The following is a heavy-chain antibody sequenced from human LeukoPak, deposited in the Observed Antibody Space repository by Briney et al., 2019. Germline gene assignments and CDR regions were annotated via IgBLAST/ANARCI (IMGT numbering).Heavy chain of an antibody. CDR1: GFTFSTSW. J-gene: IGHJ5*02. D-gene: IGHD4-11*01. CDR2: IRGDGRET. CDR3: ARGVTWFDP. Sequence: GGSLILSCAAYGFTFSTSWMHWVRQAPGKGLEWVSRIRGDGRETNYAGSVKGRCTTSRGNAKNTLSLQMNSLMAEDTALYYCARGVTWFDPWGQGTLVTVSS. V-gene: IGHV3-74*01.